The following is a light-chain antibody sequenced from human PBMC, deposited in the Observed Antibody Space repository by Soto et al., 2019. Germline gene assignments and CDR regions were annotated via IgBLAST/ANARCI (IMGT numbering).Light chain of an antibody. CDR2: GDS. J-gene: IGKJ5*01. Sequence: IGLKQSPGTLSLAPGERATLFFRASESVGSSRLAWYQQNPGQAPKLLMYGDSNRAAGIPDRFSGSGSGTDFTLSISRLEPEDFAVYYCQQRINWPITFGQGTRLEIK. CDR1: ESVGSSR. V-gene: IGKV3D-20*02. CDR3: QQRINWPIT.